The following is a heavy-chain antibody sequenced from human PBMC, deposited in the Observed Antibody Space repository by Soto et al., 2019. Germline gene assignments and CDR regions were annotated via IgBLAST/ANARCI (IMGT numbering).Heavy chain of an antibody. J-gene: IGHJ4*02. CDR1: GFTFMGPA. V-gene: IGHV3-73*02. CDR2: IRSKANSYAT. D-gene: IGHD4-17*01. CDR3: TRERAYGDYGGFDY. Sequence: EVQLVESGGGWAQPGGSRKLSWAAPGFTFMGPAMPWVRQPSGKGLDWFGRIRSKANSYATAYAASVKGRFTISRDDSKNTAYLQMNSLKTEDTAVYYCTRERAYGDYGGFDYWGQGTLVTVSS.